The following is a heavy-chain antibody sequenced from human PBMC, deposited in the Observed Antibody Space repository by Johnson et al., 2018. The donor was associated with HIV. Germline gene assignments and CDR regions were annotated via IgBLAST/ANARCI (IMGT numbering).Heavy chain of an antibody. CDR2: ISWNSGSI. D-gene: IGHD6-13*01. CDR3: AKVQLVRTFDAFDI. CDR1: GFTFDDYA. V-gene: IGHV3-9*01. Sequence: VQLVESGGGLVQHGRSLRLSCAASGFTFDDYAMHWVRQAPGKGLEWVSGISWNSGSIGYADSVKGRFTISRDNAKNSLYLQMNSLRAEDTALYYCAKVQLVRTFDAFDIWVQGTIVTVSS. J-gene: IGHJ3*02.